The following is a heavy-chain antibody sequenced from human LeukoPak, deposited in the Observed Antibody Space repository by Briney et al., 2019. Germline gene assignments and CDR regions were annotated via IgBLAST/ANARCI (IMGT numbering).Heavy chain of an antibody. CDR3: ARADDMSIAVTGFDF. J-gene: IGHJ4*02. V-gene: IGHV3-7*01. CDR2: IKQEGTEK. D-gene: IGHD6-19*01. CDR1: GFTFSRYW. Sequence: PGGSLRLSCAASGFTFSRYWMTWVRQAPGKGLEWLANIKQEGTEKYYVDSAKGRFTVSRDNTKKSLYLQMTSLRVEDTAVYYCARADDMSIAVTGFDFWGQRTLVTVSS.